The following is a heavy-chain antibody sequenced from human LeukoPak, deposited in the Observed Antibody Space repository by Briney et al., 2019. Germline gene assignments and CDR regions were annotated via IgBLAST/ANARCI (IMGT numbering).Heavy chain of an antibody. D-gene: IGHD6-13*01. CDR2: INPNSGGT. J-gene: IGHJ4*02. CDR3: ARVKSMYSSSWASIGY. Sequence: ASVKVSCKASGYTFTGYYMHWVRQAPGQGLEWMGWINPNSGGTNYAQKFQGRVTTTRDTSISTAYMELSRLRSDDTAVYYCARVKSMYSSSWASIGYWGQGTLVTVSS. V-gene: IGHV1-2*02. CDR1: GYTFTGYY.